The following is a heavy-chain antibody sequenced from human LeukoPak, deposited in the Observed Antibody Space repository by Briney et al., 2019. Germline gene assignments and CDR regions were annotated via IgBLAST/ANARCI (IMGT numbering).Heavy chain of an antibody. V-gene: IGHV4-31*03. CDR2: IYYSGST. Sequence: SETLSLTCTVSGGSISSGGYYWSWIRQHPGKGLEWIGNIYYSGSTYCNPSLKSRVTISVDTSKNQFSLKLSSVTAADTAVYYCARGDPLLYLGNWGQGTLVTVSS. D-gene: IGHD2-2*02. CDR1: GGSISSGGYY. CDR3: ARGDPLLYLGN. J-gene: IGHJ4*02.